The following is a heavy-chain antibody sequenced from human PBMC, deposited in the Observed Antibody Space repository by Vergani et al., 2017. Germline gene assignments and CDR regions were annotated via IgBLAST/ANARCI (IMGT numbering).Heavy chain of an antibody. V-gene: IGHV4-61*10. CDR2: IYYSGST. CDR3: ARDLVVPAAIRGAFDI. D-gene: IGHD2-2*02. CDR1: GGSVSSGSSY. J-gene: IGHJ3*02. Sequence: QVQLQESGPGLVKPSETLSLTCTVSGGSVSSGSSYWSWIRQPAGKGLEWIGYIYYSGSTNYNPSLKSRVTISVDTSKNQFSLKLSAVTAADTAVYYCARDLVVPAAIRGAFDIWGQGTMVTVSS.